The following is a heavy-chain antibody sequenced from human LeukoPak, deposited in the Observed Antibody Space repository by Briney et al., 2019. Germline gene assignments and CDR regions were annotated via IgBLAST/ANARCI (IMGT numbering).Heavy chain of an antibody. CDR1: GGSISSGGYY. J-gene: IGHJ4*02. CDR2: IYHSGST. Sequence: SQTLSLTCTVSGGSISSGGYYWSWIRQPPGKGLEWIGYIYHSGSTYYNPSLKSRVAISVDRSKNQFSLKLSSVTAADTAVNYCARVSWFGESYWGQGTLVTVSS. V-gene: IGHV4-30-2*01. D-gene: IGHD3-10*01. CDR3: ARVSWFGESY.